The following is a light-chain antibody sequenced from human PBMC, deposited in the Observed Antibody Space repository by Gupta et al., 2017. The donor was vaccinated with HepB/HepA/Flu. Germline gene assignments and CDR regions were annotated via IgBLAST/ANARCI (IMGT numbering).Light chain of an antibody. J-gene: IGLJ2*01. CDR1: SSDVGGYNY. V-gene: IGLV2-14*01. Sequence: QSALTQPASVSGSPGQSMTMSCTGTSSDVGGYNYVSWYQQHPGTAPKLMMYDVSNRPSGVPNRFSGSKSGTTASLTINGLQAEEEADYYCTSCKSSSNLAVLGGGTKLTVL. CDR3: TSCKSSSNLAV. CDR2: DVS.